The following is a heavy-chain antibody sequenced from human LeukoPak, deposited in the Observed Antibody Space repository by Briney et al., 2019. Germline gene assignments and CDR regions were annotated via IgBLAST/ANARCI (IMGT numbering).Heavy chain of an antibody. CDR2: INSVASST. CDR3: ASGGPLTGDPLSFDS. J-gene: IGHJ4*02. CDR1: GFTFSSYW. D-gene: IGHD7-27*01. V-gene: IGHV3-74*01. Sequence: GGSLRLSCAASGFTFSSYWMHWVRQAPGKGLVWVSRINSVASSTDYADSVKGRFTSARDNVKNTLYLQMNSLRADDTAVHYCASGGPLTGDPLSFDSWGQGTLVTVSS.